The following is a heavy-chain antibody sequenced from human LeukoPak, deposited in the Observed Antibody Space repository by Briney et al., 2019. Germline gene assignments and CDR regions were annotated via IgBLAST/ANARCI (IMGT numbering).Heavy chain of an antibody. CDR2: IYHSGST. CDR3: ARAGVTNWFDP. J-gene: IGHJ5*02. D-gene: IGHD4-23*01. V-gene: IGHV4-30-4*01. CDR1: GGSISSGDYY. Sequence: SETLSLTCTVSGGSISSGDYYWSWIRQPPGKGLEWIGYIYHSGSTYYNPSLKSRVTISVDTSKNQFSLKLSSVTAADTAVYYCARAGVTNWFDPWGQGTLVTVSS.